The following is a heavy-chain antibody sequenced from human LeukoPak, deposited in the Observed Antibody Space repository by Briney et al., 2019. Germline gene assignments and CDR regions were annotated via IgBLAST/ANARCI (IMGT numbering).Heavy chain of an antibody. CDR2: ISGSGGST. J-gene: IGHJ4*02. CDR1: GFTFSSYA. Sequence: GGSLRLSCAASGFTFSSYAMSWVRQAPGKGLEWVSAISGSGGSTYYADSVKGRFTISRDNSKNTLYLQMNSLRAEDTAVYYCAKDPMVYYYGSGGSVFDYWRQGTLVTVSS. D-gene: IGHD3-10*01. V-gene: IGHV3-23*01. CDR3: AKDPMVYYYGSGGSVFDY.